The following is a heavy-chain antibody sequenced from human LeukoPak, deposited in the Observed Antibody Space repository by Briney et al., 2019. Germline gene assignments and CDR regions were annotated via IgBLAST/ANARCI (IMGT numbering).Heavy chain of an antibody. D-gene: IGHD6-13*01. V-gene: IGHV1-2*02. CDR1: GYFFTGNY. CDR3: ARGWSAGGNSPLFDP. J-gene: IGHJ5*02. Sequence: ASVTASCKASGYFFTGNYMHWVRQAPGQGLEWMGWINTNSGGTNYAQKFQGRVTMTRDTSISTAYMELSGLRSDDTAVYFCARGWSAGGNSPLFDPWGQGTLVTVSS. CDR2: INTNSGGT.